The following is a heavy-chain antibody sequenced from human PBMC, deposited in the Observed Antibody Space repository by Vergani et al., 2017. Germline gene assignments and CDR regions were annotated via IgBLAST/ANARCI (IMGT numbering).Heavy chain of an antibody. CDR3: ASLDARYSGYEGPSM. CDR1: GYSFTSYC. CDR2: IYPGDSDT. J-gene: IGHJ3*02. Sequence: EVQLVQSGAEVKTPGESLKISCKVSGYSFTSYCIGWVRQMPGKGLDCLGIIYPGDSDTRYSPSFQGQVTISADKSISTAYLQWGSLKASDTAMYYCASLDARYSGYEGPSMWGEGTMVTVSS. V-gene: IGHV5-51*01. D-gene: IGHD5-12*01.